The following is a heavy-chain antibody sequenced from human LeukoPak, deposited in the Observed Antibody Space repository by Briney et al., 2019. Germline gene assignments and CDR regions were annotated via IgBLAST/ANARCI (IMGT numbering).Heavy chain of an antibody. CDR1: GFTFSSYS. CDR3: ARDRGDYGGNDYYYGMDV. D-gene: IGHD4-23*01. V-gene: IGHV3-21*01. Sequence: PGGSLRLSCAASGFTFSSYSMNWVRQAPGKGLEWVSSISSSSSYIYYADSVKGRFTISRDNAKNSLHLQMNSLRAEDTAVYYCARDRGDYGGNDYYYGMDVWGQGTTVTVSS. J-gene: IGHJ6*02. CDR2: ISSSSSYI.